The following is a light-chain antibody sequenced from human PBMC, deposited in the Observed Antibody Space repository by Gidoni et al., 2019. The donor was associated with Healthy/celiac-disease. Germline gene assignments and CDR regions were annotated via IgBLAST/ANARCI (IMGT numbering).Light chain of an antibody. V-gene: IGKV1-39*01. CDR3: QQSYSTPWT. CDR2: AAS. CDR1: QSIRSY. J-gene: IGKJ1*01. Sequence: DIQMTQSPSSLSASVGDRVTITCRESQSIRSYLNWYQQKPGKAPKLLSYAASSLQSGVPSRFSGSGSGTDFTLTISSLQPEDFATYYCQQSYSTPWTFGQGTKVEIK.